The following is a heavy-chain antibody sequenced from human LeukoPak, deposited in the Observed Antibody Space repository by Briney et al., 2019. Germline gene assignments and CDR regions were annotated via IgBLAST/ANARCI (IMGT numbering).Heavy chain of an antibody. Sequence: PGGSLRLSCAASGFTFSSYAMSWVRQAPGKGLEWVSAISGSGGSTYYADSVKGRFTISRDNSKNSLYLQMNSLRAEDTAVYYCARPYCSGGSCHRGAFDIWGQGTMVTVSS. CDR1: GFTFSSYA. CDR2: ISGSGGST. J-gene: IGHJ3*02. CDR3: ARPYCSGGSCHRGAFDI. D-gene: IGHD2-15*01. V-gene: IGHV3-23*01.